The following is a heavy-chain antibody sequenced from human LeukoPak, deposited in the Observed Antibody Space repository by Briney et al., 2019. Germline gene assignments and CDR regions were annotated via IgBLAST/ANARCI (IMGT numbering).Heavy chain of an antibody. CDR1: GGSFSSYY. D-gene: IGHD2-2*01. J-gene: IGHJ6*02. V-gene: IGHV4-59*12. CDR2: INNSGST. CDR3: AREVGVVPSVTDLRYYYDFYGMDV. Sequence: SETLSLTCTVSGGSFSSYYWSWIRQPPGKGLEWIGDINNSGSTNYNPSLKSRVTISVDTSKNQFSLKLSSVTAADTAVYYWAREVGVVPSVTDLRYYYDFYGMDVWGQGTTVTVSS.